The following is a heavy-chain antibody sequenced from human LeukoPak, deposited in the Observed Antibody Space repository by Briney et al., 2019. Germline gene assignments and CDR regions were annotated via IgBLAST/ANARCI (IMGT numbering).Heavy chain of an antibody. CDR3: AREVTSLDYYDSSGYTHFDY. Sequence: ASVKVSCKVSGYTLTELSMHWVRQAPGKGLEWMGGFDPEDGETIYAQKFQGRVTMTEDTSTDTAYMELSSLRSEDTAVYYCAREVTSLDYYDSSGYTHFDYWGQGTLVTVSS. CDR1: GYTLTELS. D-gene: IGHD3-22*01. V-gene: IGHV1-24*01. CDR2: FDPEDGET. J-gene: IGHJ4*02.